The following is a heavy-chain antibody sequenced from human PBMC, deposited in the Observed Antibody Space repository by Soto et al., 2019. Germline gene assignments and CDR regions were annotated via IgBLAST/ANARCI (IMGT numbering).Heavy chain of an antibody. V-gene: IGHV3-74*01. Sequence: GGSLRLSCAASGFTFSSYWMHWVRQAPGKGLVWVSRINSDGSSTSYADSVKGRFTISRDNAKNTLYLQMNSLRAEDTAVYYCARGNSMLNWFDPWGQGTLVTVSS. CDR2: INSDGSST. J-gene: IGHJ5*02. CDR1: GFTFSSYW. D-gene: IGHD3-10*02. CDR3: ARGNSMLNWFDP.